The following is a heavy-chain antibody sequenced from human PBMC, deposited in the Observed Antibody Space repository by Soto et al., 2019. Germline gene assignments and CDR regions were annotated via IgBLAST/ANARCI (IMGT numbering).Heavy chain of an antibody. CDR2: INHSGST. Sequence: SETLSLTCAVYGGSFSGYYWSWIRQPPGKGLEWIGEINHSGSTNYNPSLKSRVTISVDTSKNQFSLKLSSVTAADTAVYYCARARPSGSYYRTAEYFQHWGQGTLVTVSS. CDR3: ARARPSGSYYRTAEYFQH. CDR1: GGSFSGYY. J-gene: IGHJ1*01. V-gene: IGHV4-34*01. D-gene: IGHD1-26*01.